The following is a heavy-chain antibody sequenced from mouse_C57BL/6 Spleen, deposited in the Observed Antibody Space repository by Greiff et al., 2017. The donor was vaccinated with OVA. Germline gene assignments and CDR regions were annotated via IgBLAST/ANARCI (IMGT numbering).Heavy chain of an antibody. Sequence: VQLQQSGPELVKPGASVKISCKASGYSFTSYYLHWVKQRPGQGLEWIGWIYPGSGNTKYNEKFKGKATLTADTSSSTAYMQLSSLTSEDSAVYDCARDEGYYYGSSYGFAYWGQGTLVTVSA. CDR1: GYSFTSYY. J-gene: IGHJ3*01. CDR2: IYPGSGNT. V-gene: IGHV1-66*01. D-gene: IGHD1-1*01. CDR3: ARDEGYYYGSSYGFAY.